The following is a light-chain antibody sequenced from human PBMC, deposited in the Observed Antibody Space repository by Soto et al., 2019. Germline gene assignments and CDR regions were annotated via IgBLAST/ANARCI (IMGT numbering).Light chain of an antibody. CDR1: QIISSW. J-gene: IGKJ5*01. V-gene: IGKV1-5*03. CDR3: PLASSFPHP. Sequence: VQMTLSPSTLSASVEDRVTITCRASQIISSWLAWYQQKPGKAPKLLIYKASSLESGVPSRFSGSASGTYFTLTISILQPEDFATYYCPLASSFPHPFGHGTRPEIK. CDR2: KAS.